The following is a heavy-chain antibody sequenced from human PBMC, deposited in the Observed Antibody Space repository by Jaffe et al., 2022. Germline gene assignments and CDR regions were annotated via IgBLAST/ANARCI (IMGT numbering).Heavy chain of an antibody. J-gene: IGHJ4*02. CDR1: GFTFSNAW. D-gene: IGHD3-3*01. CDR2: IKSKTDGGTT. Sequence: EVQLVESGGGLVKPGGSLRLSCAASGFTFSNAWMSWVRQAPGKGLEWVGRIKSKTDGGTTDYAAPVKGRFTISRDDSKNTLYLQMNSLKTEDTAVYYCTTLHYDFWSGYPYWGQGTLVTVSS. V-gene: IGHV3-15*01. CDR3: TTLHYDFWSGYPY.